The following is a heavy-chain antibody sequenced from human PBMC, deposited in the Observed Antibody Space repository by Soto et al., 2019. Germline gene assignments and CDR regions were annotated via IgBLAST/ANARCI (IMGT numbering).Heavy chain of an antibody. Sequence: QVQLVQSGAEVKRAGASVKVSCKASGYTFSSYGLSWVRQAPGQGLEWMGWISDYNGNTHYAQKFQGRVIVTTDTSTRPAYMELRSLRSDDTAVYFCAREGYYSGSGTYSPPRYYGMDVWGQGTTVTVSS. CDR2: ISDYNGNT. D-gene: IGHD3-10*01. V-gene: IGHV1-18*01. CDR1: GYTFSSYG. CDR3: AREGYYSGSGTYSPPRYYGMDV. J-gene: IGHJ6*02.